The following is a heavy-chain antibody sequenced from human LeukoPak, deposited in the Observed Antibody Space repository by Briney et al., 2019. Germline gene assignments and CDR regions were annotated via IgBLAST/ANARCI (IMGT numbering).Heavy chain of an antibody. V-gene: IGHV5-51*01. D-gene: IGHD6-19*01. J-gene: IGHJ4*02. Sequence: GESLKISCKGSGFTFTKYWIGWVRQMPGKGLEWMGIMYLGDSETRYSPSFPGRVAISAYKAISTGFLQWSSLKASDTAMCYCVRHEGSISGWPFDYWGQGTLVTVSS. CDR1: GFTFTKYW. CDR3: VRHEGSISGWPFDY. CDR2: MYLGDSET.